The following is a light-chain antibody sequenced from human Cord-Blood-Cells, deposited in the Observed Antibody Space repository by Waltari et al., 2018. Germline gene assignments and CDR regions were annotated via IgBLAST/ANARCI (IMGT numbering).Light chain of an antibody. CDR2: GAS. J-gene: IGKJ1*01. CDR3: QQYGSSPPTWT. Sequence: EIVLTQSPGTLSLSPGESATLSCRASPSVSSSYLAWYQQKPGQAPRLLIYGASSRATGIPDRFSGSGSGTDFTLTISRLEPEDFAVYYCQQYGSSPPTWTFGQGTKVEIK. V-gene: IGKV3-20*01. CDR1: PSVSSSY.